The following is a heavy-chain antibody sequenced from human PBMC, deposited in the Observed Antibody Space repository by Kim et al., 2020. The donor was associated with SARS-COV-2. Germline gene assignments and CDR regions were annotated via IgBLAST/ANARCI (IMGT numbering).Heavy chain of an antibody. J-gene: IGHJ4*02. Sequence: ADSVKGRFTIARDNSKNTLYLQMNSLRAEDTAVYYCAKGPYYDSRVPFDYWGQGTLVTVSS. D-gene: IGHD3-22*01. CDR3: AKGPYYDSRVPFDY. V-gene: IGHV3-30*02.